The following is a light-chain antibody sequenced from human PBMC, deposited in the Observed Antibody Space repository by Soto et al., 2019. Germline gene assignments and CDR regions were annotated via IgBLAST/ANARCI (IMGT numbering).Light chain of an antibody. CDR2: EVS. CDR3: SSYASITTLV. CDR1: SSDIGNYNY. V-gene: IGLV2-14*03. Sequence: QSALTQPASVSGSPGQSITISCTGTSSDIGNYNYVSWYQQHPGKGPKLMIYEVSNRPSGVSNRFSGSKSGNTASLTISGLQAKDEADYYCSSYASITTLVFGGGTELTVL. J-gene: IGLJ3*02.